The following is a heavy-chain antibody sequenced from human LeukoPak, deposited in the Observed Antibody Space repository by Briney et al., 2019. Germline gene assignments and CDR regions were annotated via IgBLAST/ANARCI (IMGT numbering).Heavy chain of an antibody. J-gene: IGHJ4*02. D-gene: IGHD4-17*01. CDR2: ISSSGSTI. CDR1: GFTFSNAW. CDR3: ARGHTAVTRHFDF. Sequence: GGSLRLSCAASGFTFSNAWMSWVRQAPGKGLEWVSYISSSGSTIYYADSVKGRFTISRDNAKNSLYLQMNSLRAEDTAVYYCARGHTAVTRHFDFWGQGTLVTVSS. V-gene: IGHV3-11*01.